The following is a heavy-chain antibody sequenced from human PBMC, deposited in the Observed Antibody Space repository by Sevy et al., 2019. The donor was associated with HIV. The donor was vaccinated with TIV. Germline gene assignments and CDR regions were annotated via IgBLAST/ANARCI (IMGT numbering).Heavy chain of an antibody. CDR1: GFTFSNYW. CDR3: ARSGRAAGTFDP. Sequence: GGSLRLSCAASGFTFSNYWMSWVCQAPGKGLGWVASIKQDGSEKYYVNSVKGRFTISRDNAKNSLFVQMNSLRAEDTAMYFCARSGRAAGTFDPWGQGTLVTVSS. J-gene: IGHJ5*02. CDR2: IKQDGSEK. V-gene: IGHV3-7*01. D-gene: IGHD6-13*01.